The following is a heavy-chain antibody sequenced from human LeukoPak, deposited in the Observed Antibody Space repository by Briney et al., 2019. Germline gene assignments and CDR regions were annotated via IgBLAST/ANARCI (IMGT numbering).Heavy chain of an antibody. V-gene: IGHV3-23*01. CDR2: IYGGGSGAT. D-gene: IGHD3-9*01. CDR3: AKDLTPDGAWDIDY. Sequence: PGGSLRLSCVASRFTFSNYWMSWVRQAPGKGLEWVSGIYGGGSGATVYADSVKGRFTISRDNSKNTVYLQMNNLRSEDTAMYYCAKDLTPDGAWDIDYWGQGTLITVSS. J-gene: IGHJ4*02. CDR1: RFTFSNYW.